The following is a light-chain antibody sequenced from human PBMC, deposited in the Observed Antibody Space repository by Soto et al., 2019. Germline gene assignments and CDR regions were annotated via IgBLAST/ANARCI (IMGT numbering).Light chain of an antibody. Sequence: DIQMTQSPSSLSASVGDRVTITCQAHQDLTNSLNWYQQKPGKAPKLLIYDASNLEAGVPSRFSGSRSGTDFTFTISGLQPEDIATYYCQQYDNLPFTFGQGTKLEIK. CDR1: QDLTNS. CDR2: DAS. CDR3: QQYDNLPFT. V-gene: IGKV1-33*01. J-gene: IGKJ2*01.